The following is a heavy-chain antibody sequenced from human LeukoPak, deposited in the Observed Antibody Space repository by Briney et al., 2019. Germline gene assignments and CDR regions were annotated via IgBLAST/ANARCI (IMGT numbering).Heavy chain of an antibody. CDR1: GYSFTSYW. V-gene: IGHV5-51*01. Sequence: GESPKISCKGSGYSFTSYWIGWVRQMPGKGLGWMGIIYPGDSDTRYSPSFQGQVTISADKSISTAYLQWSSLKASDTAMYYCARCYGDYYYGMDVWGQGTTVTVSS. J-gene: IGHJ6*02. CDR3: ARCYGDYYYGMDV. CDR2: IYPGDSDT. D-gene: IGHD4-17*01.